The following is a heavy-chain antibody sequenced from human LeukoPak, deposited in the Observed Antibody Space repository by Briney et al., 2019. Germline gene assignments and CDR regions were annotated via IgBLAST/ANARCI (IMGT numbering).Heavy chain of an antibody. J-gene: IGHJ6*03. Sequence: GASVKVSCKASGYTFTSYYIHWVRQAPGQRLEWMGWINAGNGNTKYSQEFQGRVTITRDTSASTAYMELSSLRSEDMAVYYCGREVYSSSSRKGYYYYYMDVWGKGTTVTVSS. CDR1: GYTFTSYY. V-gene: IGHV1-3*03. CDR2: INAGNGNT. D-gene: IGHD6-6*01. CDR3: GREVYSSSSRKGYYYYYMDV.